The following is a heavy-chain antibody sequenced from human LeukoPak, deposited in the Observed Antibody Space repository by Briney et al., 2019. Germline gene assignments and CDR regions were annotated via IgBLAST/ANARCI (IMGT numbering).Heavy chain of an antibody. J-gene: IGHJ4*02. CDR2: IYYGGST. V-gene: IGHV4-39*01. Sequence: SETLSLTCTVSGGSISSSSYYWGWIRQPPGKGLEWIGSIYYGGSTYYNPSLKSRVTISVDTSKNQFSLKLSSVTAADTAVYYCARLDRAYCSSTSCYAPFDYWGQGTLVTVSS. CDR3: ARLDRAYCSSTSCYAPFDY. D-gene: IGHD2-2*01. CDR1: GGSISSSSYY.